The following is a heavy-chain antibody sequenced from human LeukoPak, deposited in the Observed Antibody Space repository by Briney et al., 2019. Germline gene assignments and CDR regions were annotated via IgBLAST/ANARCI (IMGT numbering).Heavy chain of an antibody. Sequence: ASVKVSCKASGGTFSSYAISWVRQAPGQGLEWMGIINPSGGSTSYAQKFQGRVTMTRDTSTSTVYMELSSLRSEDTAVYYCAREGSPSPSSYSSSWSEYFQHWGQGTLVTVSS. CDR2: INPSGGST. J-gene: IGHJ1*01. V-gene: IGHV1-46*01. CDR1: GGTFSSYA. D-gene: IGHD6-13*01. CDR3: AREGSPSPSSYSSSWSEYFQH.